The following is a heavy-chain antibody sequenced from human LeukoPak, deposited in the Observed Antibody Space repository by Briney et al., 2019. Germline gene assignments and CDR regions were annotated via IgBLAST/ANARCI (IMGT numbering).Heavy chain of an antibody. CDR3: ARAVLFGVVHFDY. V-gene: IGHV3-11*01. CDR1: GFTFSDYY. CDR2: ISSSGSTI. J-gene: IGHJ4*02. Sequence: GGSLRLSCAASGFTFSDYYMSWIRQAPGKGLEWVSYISSSGSTIYYADSVKGRFTISRDNAKNSLYLQMNSLRAEGTAVYYCARAVLFGVVHFDYWGQGTLVTVSS. D-gene: IGHD3-3*01.